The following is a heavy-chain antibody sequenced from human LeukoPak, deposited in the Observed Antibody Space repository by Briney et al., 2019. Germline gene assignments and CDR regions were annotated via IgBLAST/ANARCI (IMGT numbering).Heavy chain of an antibody. Sequence: SETLSLTCTFSGGSISSYFWSWIRQPAGKGLEWIGRIYSSGSTNYNPSLKSRVTMSVDTSKNQLSLQLSSVTAADTAVYYCASTSIAVAGTSFDYWGQGTLVTVSS. V-gene: IGHV4-4*07. CDR3: ASTSIAVAGTSFDY. CDR1: GGSISSYF. J-gene: IGHJ4*02. CDR2: IYSSGST. D-gene: IGHD6-19*01.